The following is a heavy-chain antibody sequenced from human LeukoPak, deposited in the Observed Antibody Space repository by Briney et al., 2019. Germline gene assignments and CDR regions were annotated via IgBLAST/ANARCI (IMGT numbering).Heavy chain of an antibody. CDR3: VRDWRRVEPCTSSSCYLGKGLDR. V-gene: IGHV1-2*02. D-gene: IGHD2-2*01. J-gene: IGHJ5*02. CDR2: INPKSGGT. Sequence: GASVKVSCKASGYTFTGHYMHWVRQAPGQGLEWMGWINPKSGGTDYAPKFQGRVTVTRDTSISTAYMELTRLTSDDTAVYYCVRDWRRVEPCTSSSCYLGKGLDRRGQGTLVTVSS. CDR1: GYTFTGHY.